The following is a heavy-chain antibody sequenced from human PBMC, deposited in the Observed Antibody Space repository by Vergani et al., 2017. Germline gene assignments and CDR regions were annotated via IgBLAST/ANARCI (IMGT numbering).Heavy chain of an antibody. CDR3: ADLYGDDGFSPF. CDR1: GFTFSNSA. V-gene: IGHV3-23*01. CDR2: ISGPGLSK. D-gene: IGHD2-21*01. J-gene: IGHJ4*02. Sequence: EVHLLESGGGLVQSGGSLRLSCAASGFTFSNSAVSWVRQAPGRGLAWVSSISGPGLSKYYADSVKGRFSISRDNSKNTVFLPMHSLRAEDTAIYYCADLYGDDGFSPFWGQGTLVTVSS.